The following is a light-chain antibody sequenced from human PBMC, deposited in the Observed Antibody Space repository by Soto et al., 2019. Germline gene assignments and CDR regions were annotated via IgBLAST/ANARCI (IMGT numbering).Light chain of an antibody. V-gene: IGLV2-14*02. CDR1: SNDIGGYNL. CDR2: EAN. J-gene: IGLJ1*01. Sequence: QSALTQPASVSGSPGQSITISCTGTSNDIGGYNLVSWYQQHPGKAPKLIIYEANKRPSGVSDRFSGSRSGTTASLTVSGLQAEDEADYYCSSYAGSNNFVFGTGTKLTVL. CDR3: SSYAGSNNFV.